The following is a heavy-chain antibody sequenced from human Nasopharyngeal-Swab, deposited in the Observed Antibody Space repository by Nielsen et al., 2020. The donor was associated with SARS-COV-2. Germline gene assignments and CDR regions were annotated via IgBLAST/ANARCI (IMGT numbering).Heavy chain of an antibody. Sequence: GGSLRLSCAASGFTVSSNYMSWVRQAPGKGLEWVSVIYSGGSTYYADSVKGRFTISTDNSKKTLYLQMNSLGAEETAVYYCARDLRSYFDYWGQGTLVTVSS. CDR1: GFTVSSNY. V-gene: IGHV3-53*01. J-gene: IGHJ4*02. D-gene: IGHD3-10*01. CDR2: IYSGGST. CDR3: ARDLRSYFDY.